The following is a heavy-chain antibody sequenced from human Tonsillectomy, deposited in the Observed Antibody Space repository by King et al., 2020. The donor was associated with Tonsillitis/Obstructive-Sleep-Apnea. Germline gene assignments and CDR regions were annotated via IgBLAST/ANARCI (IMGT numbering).Heavy chain of an antibody. V-gene: IGHV3-43*02. CDR1: GFTLDDYG. CDR2: ISGDGGST. Sequence: QLVQSGGGVVQPGGSLRLSCAASGFTLDDYGMHWVRQAPGKGLEWVSLISGDGGSTYYADSVKGRFTNSRDISKNSLYLEMNSLRTEDTAFYYCAKSILSGLGYHFDYWGQGTLVTVSA. CDR3: AKSILSGLGYHFDY. D-gene: IGHD5-12*01. J-gene: IGHJ4*02.